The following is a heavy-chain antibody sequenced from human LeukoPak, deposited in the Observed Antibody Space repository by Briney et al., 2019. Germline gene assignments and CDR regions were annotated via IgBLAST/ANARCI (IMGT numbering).Heavy chain of an antibody. CDR3: ARAVGSGWYGIWFDP. D-gene: IGHD6-19*01. Sequence: GGSLRLSCAASGFTFSSYGMSWVRQAPGKGLEWVSAISGSGGSTYYADSVKGRFTISRENAKNSLYLQMNSLRAGDTAVYYCARAVGSGWYGIWFDPWGQGTLVTVSS. V-gene: IGHV3-23*01. CDR1: GFTFSSYG. CDR2: ISGSGGST. J-gene: IGHJ5*02.